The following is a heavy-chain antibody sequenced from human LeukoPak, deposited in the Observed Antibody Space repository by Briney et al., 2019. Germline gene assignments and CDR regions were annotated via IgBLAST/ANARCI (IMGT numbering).Heavy chain of an antibody. D-gene: IGHD3-22*01. CDR2: ISAYNGNT. Sequence: ASVKVSCKASGYTFTSYGISWVRQAPGQGLEWMGWISAYNGNTNYAQKFQGRVTMTRDTSTSTVYMELSSLRSDDTAVYYCARVSNYYDSSGYYLDYWGQGTLVTVSS. V-gene: IGHV1-18*01. CDR3: ARVSNYYDSSGYYLDY. J-gene: IGHJ4*02. CDR1: GYTFTSYG.